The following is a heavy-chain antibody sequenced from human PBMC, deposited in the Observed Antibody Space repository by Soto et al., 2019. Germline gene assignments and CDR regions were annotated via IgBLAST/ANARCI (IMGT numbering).Heavy chain of an antibody. Sequence: GGSLRLSCAASGFTFSSYAMHWVRQAPGKGLEWVAVISYDGSNKYYADSVKGRFTISRDNSKNTLYLQMNSLRAEDTAVYYCARDRLLGPSGSYYAGTFDYWGQGTLVTVSS. CDR2: ISYDGSNK. V-gene: IGHV3-30-3*01. CDR1: GFTFSSYA. CDR3: ARDRLLGPSGSYYAGTFDY. J-gene: IGHJ4*02. D-gene: IGHD1-26*01.